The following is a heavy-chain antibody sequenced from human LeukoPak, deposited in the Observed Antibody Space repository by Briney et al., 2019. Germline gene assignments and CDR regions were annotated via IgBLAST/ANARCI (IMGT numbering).Heavy chain of an antibody. Sequence: GSPRPPCSAPGFTFRDYYMSWIRPAPGKGLEWVSYHNCGGSTIYYADSVKGRFTISRDNAKNSLYLQMNSLRAEDTAVYYCARGSNYYDSSGYSVTYDIWGQGTMVTVSS. CDR1: GFTFRDYY. CDR3: ARGSNYYDSSGYSVTYDI. D-gene: IGHD3-22*01. CDR2: HNCGGSTI. V-gene: IGHV3-11*01. J-gene: IGHJ3*02.